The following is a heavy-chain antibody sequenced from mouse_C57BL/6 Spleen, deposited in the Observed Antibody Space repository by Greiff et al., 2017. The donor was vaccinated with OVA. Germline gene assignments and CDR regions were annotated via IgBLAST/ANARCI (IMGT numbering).Heavy chain of an antibody. CDR1: GFTFSNYW. Sequence: EVKLQESGGGLVQPGGSMKLSCVASGFTFSNYWMNWVRQSPEKGLEWVAQIRLKSDNYATHYAESVKGRFTISRDDSKSSVYLQMNNLRAEDTGIYYCTEPYYYGSTEYFDVWGTGTTVTVSS. V-gene: IGHV6-3*01. CDR2: IRLKSDNYAT. CDR3: TEPYYYGSTEYFDV. J-gene: IGHJ1*03. D-gene: IGHD1-1*01.